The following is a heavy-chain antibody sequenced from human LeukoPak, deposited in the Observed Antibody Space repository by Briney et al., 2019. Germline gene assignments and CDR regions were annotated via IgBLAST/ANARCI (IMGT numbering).Heavy chain of an antibody. Sequence: SETLSLTCTVSGGSIKSYYWSWIRQPPGKGLEWIGYIYYSGSTNYNPSLKSRVTISVDTSKNQFSLKLSSVTAADTAVYYCAREDQLLTGWFDPWGQGTLVTVSS. J-gene: IGHJ5*02. V-gene: IGHV4-59*01. CDR1: GGSIKSYY. CDR2: IYYSGST. CDR3: AREDQLLTGWFDP. D-gene: IGHD2-2*01.